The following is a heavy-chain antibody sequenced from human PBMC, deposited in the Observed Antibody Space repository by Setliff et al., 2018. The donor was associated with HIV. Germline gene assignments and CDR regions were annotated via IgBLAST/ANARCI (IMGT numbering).Heavy chain of an antibody. V-gene: IGHV1-69*06. J-gene: IGHJ4*02. Sequence: ASVKVSCKSSGGTFINYAFCWVRQAPGKGLEWMGRIIPIFETTDYAQKFQGRVTITADKSTSTAYLELSSLRSEDTAVYYCARHASTWYYESSGPHFDYWGQGTLVTVSS. CDR3: ARHASTWYYESSGPHFDY. D-gene: IGHD3-22*01. CDR1: GGTFINYA. CDR2: IIPIFETT.